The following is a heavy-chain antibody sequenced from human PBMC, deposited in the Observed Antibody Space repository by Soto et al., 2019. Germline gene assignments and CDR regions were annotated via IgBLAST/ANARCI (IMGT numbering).Heavy chain of an antibody. V-gene: IGHV4-59*08. CDR2: IYQSGST. Sequence: QVQLQESGPGLVKPSETLSLTCTVSGASISNYYWSWIRQSPGKGLEWIGYIYQSGSTNYNPSLKSRFTIPEDTSNNHFSLKLRSVTAADTALYYCARHWASVSDSGSYTFDIWGQGTMVTVSS. J-gene: IGHJ3*02. CDR3: ARHWASVSDSGSYTFDI. CDR1: GASISNYY. D-gene: IGHD3-10*01.